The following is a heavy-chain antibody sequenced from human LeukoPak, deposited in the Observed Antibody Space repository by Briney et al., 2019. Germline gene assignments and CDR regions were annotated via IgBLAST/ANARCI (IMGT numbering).Heavy chain of an antibody. Sequence: GGSLRLSCAASGFTFSSYAMSWVRQAPGKGLEWVSAISGSGGSTYYADSVKGRFTISRDNSKNTLYLQMGSLRAEDMAVYYCARDAYSSGWYHGYWFDPWGQGTLVTVSS. V-gene: IGHV3-23*01. J-gene: IGHJ5*02. CDR3: ARDAYSSGWYHGYWFDP. CDR1: GFTFSSYA. D-gene: IGHD6-19*01. CDR2: ISGSGGST.